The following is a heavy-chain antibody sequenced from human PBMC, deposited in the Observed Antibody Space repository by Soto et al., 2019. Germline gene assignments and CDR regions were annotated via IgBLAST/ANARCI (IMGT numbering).Heavy chain of an antibody. CDR3: ARGATLYCSSTSCYQVGPWRNSYGMDV. CDR2: INPNSGGT. CDR1: GYTFTGYY. Sequence: ASVKVSCKASGYTFTGYYKHWVRRAPGQGLEWMGWINPNSGGTNYAQKFQGWVTMTRDTSISTAYMELSRLRSDDTAVYYCARGATLYCSSTSCYQVGPWRNSYGMDVWGQGTTVTVSS. V-gene: IGHV1-2*04. J-gene: IGHJ6*02. D-gene: IGHD2-2*01.